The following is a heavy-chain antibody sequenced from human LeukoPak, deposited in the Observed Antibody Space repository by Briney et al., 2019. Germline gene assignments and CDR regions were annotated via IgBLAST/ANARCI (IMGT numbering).Heavy chain of an antibody. D-gene: IGHD5-12*01. CDR1: GCTFSNSW. Sequence: GGSLRLSCAASGCTFSNSWMHWVRQAPGKGLVWVSRTDPNGTTTYSDSVKGRFTISRDDAKNTLYLQMNTLRAEDTAVYYCARSRGYSGRDFLDYWGQGALVTVSS. V-gene: IGHV3-74*03. J-gene: IGHJ4*02. CDR3: ARSRGYSGRDFLDY. CDR2: TDPNGTT.